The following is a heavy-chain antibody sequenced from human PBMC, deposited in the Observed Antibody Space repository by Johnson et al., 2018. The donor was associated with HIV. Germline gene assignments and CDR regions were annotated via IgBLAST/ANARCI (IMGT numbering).Heavy chain of an antibody. D-gene: IGHD3-3*01. CDR3: ARGALEQFLEWLSEGYGVFDI. J-gene: IGHJ3*02. CDR2: INSDGSST. V-gene: IGHV3-74*02. CDR1: GFTFSSYW. Sequence: VQLVESGGGLVQPGGSLRLSCAASGFTFSSYWMHWVRQAPGKGLVWVSRINSDGSSTSYADSVKGRFTISRANAKNTLYLQMNSLRAEDTAVYYCARGALEQFLEWLSEGYGVFDIWGQGTMVTVSS.